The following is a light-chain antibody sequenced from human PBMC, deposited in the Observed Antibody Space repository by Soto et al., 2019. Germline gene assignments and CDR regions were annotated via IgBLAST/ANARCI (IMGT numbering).Light chain of an antibody. J-gene: IGKJ1*01. CDR1: QSIGRF. CDR3: QQCYMGWT. Sequence: DIQMTQSPSTLSASVGDRVTISCRASQSIGRFLAWYQHQPGKAPKLLIYDASTLESGVPSRFNGTGSGTEFTFSITSLQPEDFGTYYCQQCYMGWTFGQGTKVDI. CDR2: DAS. V-gene: IGKV1-5*01.